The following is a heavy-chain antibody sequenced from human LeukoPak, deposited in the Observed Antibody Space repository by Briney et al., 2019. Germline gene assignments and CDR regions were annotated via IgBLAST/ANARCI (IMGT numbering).Heavy chain of an antibody. Sequence: GGSLRLSCKASGFIFSLYWMHWVRQVPGRGLVWVSRIEGGAIDTDYADFVKGRFTISRDNAKNSLYLQMNSLRAEDTAVYYCARDGVVVVPAAGHMDVWGKGTTVTVSS. CDR1: GFIFSLYW. J-gene: IGHJ6*03. CDR3: ARDGVVVVPAAGHMDV. CDR2: IEGGAIDT. D-gene: IGHD2-2*01. V-gene: IGHV3-74*01.